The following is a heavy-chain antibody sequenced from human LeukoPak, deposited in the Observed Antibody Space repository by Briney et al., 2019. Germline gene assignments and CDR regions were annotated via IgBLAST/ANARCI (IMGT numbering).Heavy chain of an antibody. CDR1: GFTFSSYS. CDR2: ITGSINTI. Sequence: GGSLRLSCAASGFTFSSYSMNWVRQAPGKGLEWVSYITGSINTIHYADSVKGRFTISRDNAKNSVYLQMNSLRLEDTAVYYCARSGLGLYSFDYWGRGTLVTVSS. D-gene: IGHD3/OR15-3a*01. V-gene: IGHV3-48*01. CDR3: ARSGLGLYSFDY. J-gene: IGHJ4*02.